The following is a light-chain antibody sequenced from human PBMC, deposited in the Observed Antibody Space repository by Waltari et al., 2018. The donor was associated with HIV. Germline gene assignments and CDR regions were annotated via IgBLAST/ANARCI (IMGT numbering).Light chain of an antibody. CDR2: GAS. V-gene: IGKV1-NL1*01. J-gene: IGKJ2*01. CDR1: QAISDS. CDR3: QQYYTIPYT. Sequence: DIQMAQSPSSLSASVGSRVTITCRASQAISDSLAWYQHKSGQAPKLLLYGASTLESGVPSKFSGSGSGTDYILTITSLQPEDSATYYCQQYYTIPYTFGQGTKLEIK.